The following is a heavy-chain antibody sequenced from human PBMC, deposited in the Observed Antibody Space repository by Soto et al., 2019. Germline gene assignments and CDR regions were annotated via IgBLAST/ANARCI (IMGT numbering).Heavy chain of an antibody. CDR1: GFTFSSYG. Sequence: RLSCAASGFTFSSYGMHWVRLAPGRGLEWVALVWNDGTNPYYADSVQGRFIISRDNSKNTLYLQMNSLSAEDTAVYYCARDNVASTNYFWSDPRGQGTQVTVSS. CDR2: VWNDGTNP. J-gene: IGHJ5*02. CDR3: ARDNVASTNYFWSDP. D-gene: IGHD1-7*01. V-gene: IGHV3-33*01.